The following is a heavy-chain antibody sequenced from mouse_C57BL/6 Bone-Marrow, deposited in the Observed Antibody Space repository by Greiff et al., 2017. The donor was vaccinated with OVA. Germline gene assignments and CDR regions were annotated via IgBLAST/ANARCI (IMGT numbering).Heavy chain of an antibody. CDR2: IDPTNDYT. J-gene: IGHJ2*01. Sequence: VMLVESGAELARPGASVKMSCKASGYTFTSYTIHWVNQRPGQGLEWIGYIDPTNDYTNYNQKFKGKATLTADKSSSTAYMQLSSLTSEDSAVYYCTRGYYFDYWGQGTTLTVSS. CDR3: TRGYYFDY. V-gene: IGHV1-4*01. CDR1: GYTFTSYT.